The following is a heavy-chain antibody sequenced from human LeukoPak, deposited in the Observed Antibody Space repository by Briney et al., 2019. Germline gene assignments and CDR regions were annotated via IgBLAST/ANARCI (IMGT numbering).Heavy chain of an antibody. CDR3: ARLADDYGDSNWFDP. CDR2: ISAYNGNT. V-gene: IGHV1-18*01. Sequence: ASVKVSCKASGYTFTSYGISWVRQAPGQGLEWMGWISAYNGNTNYAQKLQGRVTMTTDTSTSTAYMELRSLRSDDTAVYYCARLADDYGDSNWFDPWGQGTLVTVSS. D-gene: IGHD4-17*01. CDR1: GYTFTSYG. J-gene: IGHJ5*02.